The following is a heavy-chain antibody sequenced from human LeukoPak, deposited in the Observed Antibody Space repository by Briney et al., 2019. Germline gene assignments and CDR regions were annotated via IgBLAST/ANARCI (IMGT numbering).Heavy chain of an antibody. CDR2: MDYTGET. D-gene: IGHD1-1*01. V-gene: IGHV4-39*01. Sequence: KPSETLSLTCTVSGASINIRYLYWGWIRQSPGKGLEWIGSMDYTGETYYSPSLQSRVTISVDTPRNQFSLNLHSMTAADTAVYYCVKGGTLLREGFNYWGQGTLVTVAS. CDR3: VKGGTLLREGFNY. J-gene: IGHJ4*02. CDR1: GASINIRYLY.